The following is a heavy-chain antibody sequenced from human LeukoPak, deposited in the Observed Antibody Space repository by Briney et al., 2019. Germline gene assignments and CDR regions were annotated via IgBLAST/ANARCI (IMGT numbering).Heavy chain of an antibody. CDR1: GYTLTELS. Sequence: ASVTVSCKVSGYTLTELSMHWVRQAPGKGLEWMGGFDPEDGETIYAQKFQGRVTMTEDTSTDTAYMELSSLRSEDTAVYYCAMAGMITFGGVIVTGSYFDYWGQGTLVTVSS. D-gene: IGHD3-16*02. J-gene: IGHJ4*02. CDR2: FDPEDGET. V-gene: IGHV1-24*01. CDR3: AMAGMITFGGVIVTGSYFDY.